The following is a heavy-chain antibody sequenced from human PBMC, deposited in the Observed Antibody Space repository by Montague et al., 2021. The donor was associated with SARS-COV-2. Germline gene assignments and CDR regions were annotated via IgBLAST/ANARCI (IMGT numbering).Heavy chain of an antibody. J-gene: IGHJ4*02. Sequence: PALVKPTQTLTLTCTFSGFSLSTSGMCVSWIRQPPGKALEWLALIDWDDDKYYSTSLKTRLTISKDTSKNQVVLTMTNMDPVDTATYYCARTYYYGSGSYYPYYFDYGGQGTLVTVSP. D-gene: IGHD3-10*01. CDR3: ARTYYYGSGSYYPYYFDY. CDR2: IDWDDDK. V-gene: IGHV2-70*01. CDR1: GFSLSTSGMC.